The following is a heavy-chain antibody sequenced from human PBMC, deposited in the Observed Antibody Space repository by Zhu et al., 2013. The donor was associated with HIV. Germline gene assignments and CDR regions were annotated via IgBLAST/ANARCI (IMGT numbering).Heavy chain of an antibody. V-gene: IGHV1-2*02. CDR2: INPNSGGR. Sequence: QVQLVQSGAEVKKPGASVRVSCTASGYTFTDFHIHWVRQAPGQGLEWMGWINPNSGGRNYAQKFQDRVTMTSDTSISTAYMELNRLTSDDTAVYYCARSVIAFGLMGVWGPRVPR. J-gene: IGHJ6*02. D-gene: IGHD3-16*01. CDR1: GYTFTDFH. CDR3: ARSVIAFGLMGV.